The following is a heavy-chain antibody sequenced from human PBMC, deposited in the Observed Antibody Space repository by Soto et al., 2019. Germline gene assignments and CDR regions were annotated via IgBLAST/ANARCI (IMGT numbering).Heavy chain of an antibody. Sequence: QVQLVESGGGVVQPGGSLRLSCVASGFTFSSFSLHWVRQAPGEGLEWLALISYDGSTKYNADSVKGRFTISRENSNNTLYLQLSSLRPDDTAVYYCARTTAVAGTPEFDYWGQGALVTVSS. D-gene: IGHD6-19*01. CDR2: ISYDGSTK. CDR1: GFTFSSFS. CDR3: ARTTAVAGTPEFDY. V-gene: IGHV3-30-3*01. J-gene: IGHJ4*02.